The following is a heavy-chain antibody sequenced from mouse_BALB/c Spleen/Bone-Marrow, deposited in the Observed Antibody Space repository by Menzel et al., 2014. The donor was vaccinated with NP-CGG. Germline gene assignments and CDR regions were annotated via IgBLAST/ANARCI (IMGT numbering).Heavy chain of an antibody. V-gene: IGHV1S127*01. D-gene: IGHD2-14*01. CDR3: TNLGTY. J-gene: IGHJ3*01. CDR2: IDPSDSYT. CDR1: DYTFTSYW. Sequence: QVQLKHSGAELVKPGASVKMSCKASDYTFTSYWMHWVKQRPGQGLEWIGVIDPSDSYTSYNQKFKGKATLTVDTSSSTAYMQLSSLTSEDSAVYYCTNLGTYWGQGTLVTVSA.